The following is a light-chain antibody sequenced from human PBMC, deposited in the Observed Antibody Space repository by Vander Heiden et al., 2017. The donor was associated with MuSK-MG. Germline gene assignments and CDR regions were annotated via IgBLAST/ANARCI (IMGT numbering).Light chain of an antibody. J-gene: IGLJ2*01. CDR1: KLGDKY. Sequence: SNGLTQPPSVSVSPGQTATITCSGDKLGDKYPCWYQQKPGQSPVLVIYQTTQRPSGIPERFSGSNSGNTATLTISGTQAMDEADDYCQAWDTTTVVFGGGTKL. CDR2: QTT. V-gene: IGLV3-1*01. CDR3: QAWDTTTVV.